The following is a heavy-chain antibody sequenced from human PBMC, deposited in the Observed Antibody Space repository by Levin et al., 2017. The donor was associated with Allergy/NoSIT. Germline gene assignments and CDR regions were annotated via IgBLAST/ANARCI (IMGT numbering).Heavy chain of an antibody. CDR3: ARQLGNFWSGYNYFDY. V-gene: IGHV3-48*03. CDR1: GFTFSSYE. D-gene: IGHD3-3*01. J-gene: IGHJ4*02. Sequence: PGGSLRLSCAASGFTFSSYEMNWVRRAPGKGLEWVSYISSTGSTIYSADSVKGRFTISRDNANNSLYLHMNSLRAEDTAVYYCARQLGNFWSGYNYFDYWGQGTLVTVSS. CDR2: ISSTGSTI.